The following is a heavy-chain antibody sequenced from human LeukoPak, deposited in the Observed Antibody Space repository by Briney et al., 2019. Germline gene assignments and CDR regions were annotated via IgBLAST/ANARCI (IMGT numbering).Heavy chain of an antibody. CDR3: ARDRWELTS. V-gene: IGHV4-59*01. CDR2: IYYSGST. CDR1: GGSISSYY. Sequence: SETLSLTCTVSGGSISSYYWSWIRQPPGKGLEWIGYIYYSGSTNYNPSLKSRVTISVDTSKNQFSLKLSSVTAAGTAVYYCARDRWELTSWGQGTLVTVSS. J-gene: IGHJ4*02. D-gene: IGHD1-26*01.